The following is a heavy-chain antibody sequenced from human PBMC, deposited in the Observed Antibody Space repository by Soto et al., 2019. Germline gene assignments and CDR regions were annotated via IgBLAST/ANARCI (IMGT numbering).Heavy chain of an antibody. V-gene: IGHV3-30*18. Sequence: LRLSCAASGFTFSSYGMHWVRQAPGKGLEWVAVISYDGSNKYYADSVKGRFTISRDNSKNTLYLQMNSLRAEDTAVYYCAKDFYSSGGGDYWGQGTLVTVSS. D-gene: IGHD6-19*01. CDR1: GFTFSSYG. CDR3: AKDFYSSGGGDY. J-gene: IGHJ4*02. CDR2: ISYDGSNK.